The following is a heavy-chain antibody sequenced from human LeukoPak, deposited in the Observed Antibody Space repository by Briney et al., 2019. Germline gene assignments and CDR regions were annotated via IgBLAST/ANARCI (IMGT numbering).Heavy chain of an antibody. J-gene: IGHJ4*02. V-gene: IGHV4-34*01. D-gene: IGHD2-2*01. CDR1: GGSFSGYY. Sequence: PSETLSLTCAVYGGSFSGYYWSWIRQPPGKGLEWIGEINHSGSTNYNPSLKSRVTISVDTSKNQFSLKLSSVTAADTAVYCCARGFRQLLRRGYYFDYWGQGTLVTVSS. CDR2: INHSGST. CDR3: ARGFRQLLRRGYYFDY.